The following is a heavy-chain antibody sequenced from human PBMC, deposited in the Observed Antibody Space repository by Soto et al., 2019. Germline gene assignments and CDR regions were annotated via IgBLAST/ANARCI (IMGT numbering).Heavy chain of an antibody. J-gene: IGHJ5*02. V-gene: IGHV4-34*01. CDR1: GGSFSGYY. CDR2: INHSGST. Sequence: QVQLQQWGAGLLKPSETLSLTCAVYGGSFSGYYWSWIRQPPGKGLEWIGEINHSGSTNYNPSLKSRVTISVDTSKNQFSLKLSSVTAAYTAVYYCARGERLVRGYYYDRGWFDPWGQGTLVTVSS. D-gene: IGHD3-22*01. CDR3: ARGERLVRGYYYDRGWFDP.